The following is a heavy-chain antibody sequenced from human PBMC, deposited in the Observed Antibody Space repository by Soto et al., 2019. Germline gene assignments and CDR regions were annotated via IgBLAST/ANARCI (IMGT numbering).Heavy chain of an antibody. V-gene: IGHV3-53*01. J-gene: IGHJ6*02. CDR1: GFTVSSNY. CDR3: ARVKYYYDSSGYYYGYGMDV. Sequence: GGSLRLSCAASGFTVSSNYMSWVRQAPGKGLEWVSVIYSGGSTYYADSVKGRFTISRDNSKNTLYLQMNSLRAEDTAVYYCARVKYYYDSSGYYYGYGMDVWGQGTTVTVSS. CDR2: IYSGGST. D-gene: IGHD3-22*01.